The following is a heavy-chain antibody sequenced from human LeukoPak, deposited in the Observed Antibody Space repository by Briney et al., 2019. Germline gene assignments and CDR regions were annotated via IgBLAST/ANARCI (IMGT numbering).Heavy chain of an antibody. CDR1: GFTFGSHA. D-gene: IGHD5-18*01. V-gene: IGHV3-23*01. CDR3: GKTTVGYSSGQKPAWPVDF. CDR2: IFGSGGSP. Sequence: GGSLRLSCGASGFTFGSHAMYWVRQAPGKGLEWVAGIFGSGGSPHYADSVKGRFTISRDNPRNTVYLQINSLRDDDTAVYYCGKTTVGYSSGQKPAWPVDFWGQGTLVTVSS. J-gene: IGHJ4*02.